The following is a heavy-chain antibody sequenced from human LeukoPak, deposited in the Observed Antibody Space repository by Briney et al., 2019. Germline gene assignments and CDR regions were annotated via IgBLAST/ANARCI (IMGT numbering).Heavy chain of an antibody. CDR3: ARGDSSGWYRGYYYYMDV. Sequence: GGSLRLSCAASGFTFSSYSMNWVRQAPGKGLEWVSSISSSSSYIYYADSVKGRFTISRDNAKNSLYLQMNSLRAEDTAVYYCARGDSSGWYRGYYYYMDVWGKGTTVTVSS. D-gene: IGHD6-19*01. J-gene: IGHJ6*03. CDR1: GFTFSSYS. V-gene: IGHV3-21*01. CDR2: ISSSSSYI.